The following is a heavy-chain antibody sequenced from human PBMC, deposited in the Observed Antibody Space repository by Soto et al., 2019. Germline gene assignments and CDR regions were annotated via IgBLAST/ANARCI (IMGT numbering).Heavy chain of an antibody. CDR3: AKSRGSGNNGMDV. CDR2: ISYDGSTK. Sequence: QVQLVESGGGVVQPGRSLRLSCAASGFTFSSYGMHWVRQAPGMGLEWVAVISYDGSTKYYADSVKGRFTISRDNSKNTLYLQMNSLRAEDTAVYYCAKSRGSGNNGMDVWGQGTTVTVSS. CDR1: GFTFSSYG. D-gene: IGHD3-10*01. J-gene: IGHJ6*02. V-gene: IGHV3-30*18.